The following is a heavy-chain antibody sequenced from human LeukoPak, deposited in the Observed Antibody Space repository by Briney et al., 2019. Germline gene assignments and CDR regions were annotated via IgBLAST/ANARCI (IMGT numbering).Heavy chain of an antibody. CDR1: GGSFSSYY. CDR3: ARHVKRRDGYNYRYFDY. Sequence: PSETLSLTCTVSGGSFSSYYWSWIRQPAGKGLEWIGHIYTSGTTNYNPSLKSRVTISVDTSKNQFSLKLSSVTAADTAVYYCARHVKRRDGYNYRYFDYWGQGTLVTVSS. V-gene: IGHV4-4*08. J-gene: IGHJ4*02. CDR2: IYTSGTT. D-gene: IGHD5-24*01.